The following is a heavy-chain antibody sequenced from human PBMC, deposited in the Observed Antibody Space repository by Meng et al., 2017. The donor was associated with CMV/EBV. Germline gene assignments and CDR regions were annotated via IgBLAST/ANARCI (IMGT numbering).Heavy chain of an antibody. CDR2: IEPCDSDT. D-gene: IGHD2-15*01. J-gene: IGHJ6*02. CDR3: ARHLGPMCSGGSCNSLASYYGMDV. Sequence: GGSLRLSCKGSGYSFTSYWIGWVRQMPGKGLEWMAFIEPCDSDTRYSPSFQGQVTISADKSISTAYLQWSSLKASDTAMYYCARHLGPMCSGGSCNSLASYYGMDVWGQGTTVTVSS. V-gene: IGHV5-51*01. CDR1: GYSFTSYW.